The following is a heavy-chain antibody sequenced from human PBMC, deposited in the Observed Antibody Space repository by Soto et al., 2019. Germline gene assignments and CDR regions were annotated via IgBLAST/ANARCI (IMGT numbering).Heavy chain of an antibody. CDR1: GGSISSSTYY. J-gene: IGHJ4*02. CDR2: IYYSGST. Sequence: SETLSLTCTVSGGSISSSTYYWGWIRQPPGKGLEWIGSIYYSGSTYYNPSLKSRVTISVDTSKNQFSLKLSSVTATDTALYYCARLGNIVVVPAAFVWGQGTLVTVSS. CDR3: ARLGNIVVVPAAFV. D-gene: IGHD2-2*01. V-gene: IGHV4-39*01.